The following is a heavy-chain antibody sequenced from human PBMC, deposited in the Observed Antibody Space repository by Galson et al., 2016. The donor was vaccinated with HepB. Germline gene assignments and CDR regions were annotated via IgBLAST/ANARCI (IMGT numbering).Heavy chain of an antibody. D-gene: IGHD4-23*01. CDR2: TSNSGEIA. CDR3: VKENIGVVTSFAF. CDR1: GFTFSNYA. J-gene: IGHJ4*02. V-gene: IGHV3-23*01. Sequence: SLRLSCAASGFTFSNYAMSWVRQAPGKGLEWVAATSNSGEIAFYTDSVRGRFAVSRDNSMNTLFLQMDSLRADDTAVYYCVKENIGVVTSFAFWGQGTLVSVSS.